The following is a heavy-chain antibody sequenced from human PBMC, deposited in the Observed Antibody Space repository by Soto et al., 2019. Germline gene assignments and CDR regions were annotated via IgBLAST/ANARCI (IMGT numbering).Heavy chain of an antibody. CDR3: AIGFGDYGNWFDP. D-gene: IGHD3-10*01. CDR2: IYYSGST. J-gene: IGHJ5*02. V-gene: IGHV4-61*01. CDR1: GGSVSSGSYY. Sequence: TLSLTCTVSGGSVSSGSYYWSWIRQPPGKGLEWIGYIYYSGSTNYNPSLKSRVTISVDTSKNQFSLKLSSVTAADTAVYYCAIGFGDYGNWFDPWGQGTLVTVSS.